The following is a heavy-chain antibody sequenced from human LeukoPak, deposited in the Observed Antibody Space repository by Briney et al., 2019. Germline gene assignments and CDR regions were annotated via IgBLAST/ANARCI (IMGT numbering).Heavy chain of an antibody. V-gene: IGHV3-23*01. CDR1: GFTFSSYA. D-gene: IGHD3-3*01. CDR2: ISGSGGST. J-gene: IGHJ4*02. Sequence: GGSLRLSCAASGFTFSSYAMSWVRQAPGKGLDWVSAISGSGGSTYYADSVKGRFTISRDNSKNTLYLQMNSLRAEDTAVYYCAKFDGVVIILYYFDYWGQGTLVTVSS. CDR3: AKFDGVVIILYYFDY.